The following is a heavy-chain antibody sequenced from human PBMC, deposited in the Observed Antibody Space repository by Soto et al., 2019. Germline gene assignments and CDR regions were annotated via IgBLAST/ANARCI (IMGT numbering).Heavy chain of an antibody. J-gene: IGHJ6*02. CDR3: AWRYSSSSTLYGIDD. CDR1: GFTFSSYS. CDR2: ISRSSSTI. Sequence: PGGSLRLSCAASGFTFSSYSMNWVRQAPGKGLEWVSYISRSSSTIYYADSVKGRFTISRDNAKNSLYLQMNSLRDADTAVYYCAWRYSSSSTLYGIDDRGQGTTVTVS. D-gene: IGHD6-6*01. V-gene: IGHV3-48*02.